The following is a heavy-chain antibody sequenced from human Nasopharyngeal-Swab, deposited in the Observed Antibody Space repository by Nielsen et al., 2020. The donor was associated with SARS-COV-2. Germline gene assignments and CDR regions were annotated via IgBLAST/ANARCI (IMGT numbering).Heavy chain of an antibody. CDR3: ARDTPPTNYYGSGSSLPYYYYYGMDV. D-gene: IGHD3-10*01. V-gene: IGHV4-34*01. CDR1: GGSFSGYY. J-gene: IGHJ6*02. CDR2: INHSGST. Sequence: GSLRLSCAVYGGSFSGYYWSWIRQPPGKGLEWIGEINHSGSTNYNPSLKSRVTISVDTSKNQFSLKLSSVTAADTAVYYCARDTPPTNYYGSGSSLPYYYYYGMDVWGQGTTVTVSS.